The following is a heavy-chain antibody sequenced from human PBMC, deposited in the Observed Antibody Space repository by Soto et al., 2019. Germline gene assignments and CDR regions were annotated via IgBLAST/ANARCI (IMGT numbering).Heavy chain of an antibody. V-gene: IGHV1-46*01. Sequence: ASVKVSCKASGYTFTSYYMHWVRQAPGQGLEWMGIINPSGGSTSYAQKFQGRVSMSVDTSKNLFSLKMNSVTAADTAVYYCARSSMVPVDYFDFWGQGTVVTVSS. D-gene: IGHD3-10*01. CDR3: ARSSMVPVDYFDF. CDR2: INPSGGST. CDR1: GYTFTSYY. J-gene: IGHJ4*02.